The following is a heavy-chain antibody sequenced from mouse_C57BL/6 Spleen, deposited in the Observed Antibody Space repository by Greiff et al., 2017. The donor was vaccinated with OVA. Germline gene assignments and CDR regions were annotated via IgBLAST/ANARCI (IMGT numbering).Heavy chain of an antibody. J-gene: IGHJ1*03. D-gene: IGHD2-12*01. CDR2: IDPETGGT. CDR3: TRRSYSPWYFDV. Sequence: VKLVESGAELVRPGASVTLSCKASGYTFTDYEMHWVKQTPVHGLEWIGAIDPETGGTAYNQKFKGKAILTADKSSSTAYMELRSLTSEDSAVYYCTRRSYSPWYFDVWGTGTTVTVSS. V-gene: IGHV1-15*01. CDR1: GYTFTDYE.